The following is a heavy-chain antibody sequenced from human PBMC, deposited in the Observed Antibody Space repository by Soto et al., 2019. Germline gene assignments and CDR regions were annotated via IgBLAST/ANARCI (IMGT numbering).Heavy chain of an antibody. Sequence: ASVKVSCKASGYTFTGYYMHWVRQAPGQGLEWMGWINPNSGGTNYAQKFQGWVTMTRDTSISTAYMELSRLRSDDTAVYYCARGGAVAGTVYYYYYYGMDVWGQGTTVTVSS. CDR3: ARGGAVAGTVYYYYYYGMDV. CDR1: GYTFTGYY. J-gene: IGHJ6*02. CDR2: INPNSGGT. D-gene: IGHD6-19*01. V-gene: IGHV1-2*04.